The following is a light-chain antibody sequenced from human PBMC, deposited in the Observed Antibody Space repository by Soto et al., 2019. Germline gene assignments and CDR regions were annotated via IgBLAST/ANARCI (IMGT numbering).Light chain of an antibody. CDR2: KAS. J-gene: IGKJ1*01. CDR1: QSIDTW. V-gene: IGKV1-5*03. Sequence: DIQMNQSPSTLSASVGDRFTITCRASQSIDTWLAWHQQKPGQVPKLLISKASSLESGVPSRFSGSGSGTEFTLTISSLQPDDSATYYCQQYNSYRAFGQGTKVGIK. CDR3: QQYNSYRA.